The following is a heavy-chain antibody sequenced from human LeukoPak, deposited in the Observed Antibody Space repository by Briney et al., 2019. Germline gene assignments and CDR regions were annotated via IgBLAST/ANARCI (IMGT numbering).Heavy chain of an antibody. CDR1: GFTFSSYW. CDR3: ARAGIVVITSTWYDY. Sequence: GGSLRLSCEASGFTFSSYWMNWVRQAPGKGLEWVANINPDGSEKRYVDSVKGRFTISKDNARNSLYLQMNSLRSEGTAVYYCARAGIVVITSTWYDYWGQGTQVTVSS. J-gene: IGHJ4*02. V-gene: IGHV3-7*01. CDR2: INPDGSEK. D-gene: IGHD2-15*01.